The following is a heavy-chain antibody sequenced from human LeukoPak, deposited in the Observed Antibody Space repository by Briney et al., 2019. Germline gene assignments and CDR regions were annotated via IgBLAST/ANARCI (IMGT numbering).Heavy chain of an antibody. CDR3: ARDEEYCSSTSCPDDAFDI. CDR1: GFTFSSNG. Sequence: GGSLRLSCAASGFTFSSNGMSWVRQAPGKGLEWVSAISGSGGSTYYADSVKGRFTISRDNAKNSLYLQMNSLRAEDTAVYYCARDEEYCSSTSCPDDAFDIWGQGTMVTVSS. D-gene: IGHD2-2*01. J-gene: IGHJ3*02. CDR2: ISGSGGST. V-gene: IGHV3-23*01.